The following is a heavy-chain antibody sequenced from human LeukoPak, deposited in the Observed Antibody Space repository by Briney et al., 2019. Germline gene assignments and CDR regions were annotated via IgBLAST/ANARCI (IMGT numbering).Heavy chain of an antibody. V-gene: IGHV3-23*01. CDR2: NSDSGGST. CDR3: AKRGVVIRVILVGVHIEACYFDS. J-gene: IGHJ4*03. Sequence: SGRFLIPSLAVSGIPLSNYSMSLGRQAPRKGAQFAASNSDSGGSTNYADTVKGRITISRNNPKHTLYLQMNSLRAEDTAVYFCAKRGVVIRVILVGVHIEACYFDSWGQGALVTVSS. D-gene: IGHD3-22*01. CDR1: GIPLSNYS.